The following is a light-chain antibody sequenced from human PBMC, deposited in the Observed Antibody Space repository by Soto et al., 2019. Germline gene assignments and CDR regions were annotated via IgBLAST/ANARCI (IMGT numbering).Light chain of an antibody. Sequence: DIRMTQSPSSLSASVGDRVTITCRASQDINIYLAWFQQKPGKAPKSLIYDASNLEAGVPSRFRGSGSGTDFTFTISRLQPEDIATYYCQQYENLPTFGQGTRLEIK. J-gene: IGKJ5*01. CDR2: DAS. CDR1: QDINIY. V-gene: IGKV1-33*01. CDR3: QQYENLPT.